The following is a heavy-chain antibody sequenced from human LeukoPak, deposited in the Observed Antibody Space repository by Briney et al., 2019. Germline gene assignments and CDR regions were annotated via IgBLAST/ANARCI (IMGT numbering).Heavy chain of an antibody. V-gene: IGHV3-7*01. CDR2: IKQDGSEK. D-gene: IGHD3-22*01. Sequence: GGSLRLSCAASGFTFSSYWMSWVRQAPGKGLEWVANIKQDGSEKYYVDSVKGRFTISRDNSKNTLYLQMNSLRAEDTAVYYCARDLNSYDSSGYAAPTTYWGQGTLVTVSS. J-gene: IGHJ4*02. CDR1: GFTFSSYW. CDR3: ARDLNSYDSSGYAAPTTY.